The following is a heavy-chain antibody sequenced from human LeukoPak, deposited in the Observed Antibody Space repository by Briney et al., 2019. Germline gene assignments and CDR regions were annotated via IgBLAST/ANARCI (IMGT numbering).Heavy chain of an antibody. Sequence: SETLSLTCTVSGGSISSYYWSWNRQPPGKGLEWIGYIYYSGSTNYNPSLKSRVTISVDTSKNQFSLKLSSVTAADTAVYYCAREGQIQVFDYWGQGTLVTVSS. CDR2: IYYSGST. CDR3: AREGQIQVFDY. V-gene: IGHV4-59*01. J-gene: IGHJ4*02. D-gene: IGHD5-18*01. CDR1: GGSISSYY.